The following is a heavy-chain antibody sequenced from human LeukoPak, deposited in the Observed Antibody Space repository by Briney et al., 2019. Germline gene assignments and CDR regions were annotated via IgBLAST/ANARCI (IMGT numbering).Heavy chain of an antibody. J-gene: IGHJ4*02. CDR3: AKDSCSSTSCLYYFDY. D-gene: IGHD2-2*01. Sequence: GVSLTLSCAASGFTFSSYAMSWVPQAPGKGLEWVSAMSGSGGSTYYADSVKGRFTISRDNSKNTLYLQMNSLRAEDTALYYCAKDSCSSTSCLYYFDYWGQGTLVTVSS. CDR1: GFTFSSYA. CDR2: MSGSGGST. V-gene: IGHV3-23*01.